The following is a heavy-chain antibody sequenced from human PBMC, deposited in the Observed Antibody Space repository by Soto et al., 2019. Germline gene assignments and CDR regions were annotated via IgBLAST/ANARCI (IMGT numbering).Heavy chain of an antibody. Sequence: GGSLRLSCAASGFTFSSYGMHWVRQAPGKGLEWVAVISYDGSSKYYADSVKGRLTISRDNSKNTLYLQMNSLRAADTAVYYCAKVSGTLQYFDYWGQGTLVIVSS. J-gene: IGHJ4*02. CDR1: GFTFSSYG. D-gene: IGHD4-4*01. CDR3: AKVSGTLQYFDY. V-gene: IGHV3-30*18. CDR2: ISYDGSSK.